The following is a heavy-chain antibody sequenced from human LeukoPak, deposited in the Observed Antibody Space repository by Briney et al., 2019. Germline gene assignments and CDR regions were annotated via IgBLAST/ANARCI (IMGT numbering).Heavy chain of an antibody. J-gene: IGHJ3*02. V-gene: IGHV4-34*01. CDR2: INHSGST. CDR3: ASSGSRAFDI. Sequence: PSETLSLTCAVYGGSFSGYYWSWIRQPPGKGLEWIGEINHSGSTNYNPSLKSRVTISVDTSKNQFSLKLSSVTAADTAVYYCASSGSRAFDIWGQGTMVTVSS. CDR1: GGSFSGYY. D-gene: IGHD2-15*01.